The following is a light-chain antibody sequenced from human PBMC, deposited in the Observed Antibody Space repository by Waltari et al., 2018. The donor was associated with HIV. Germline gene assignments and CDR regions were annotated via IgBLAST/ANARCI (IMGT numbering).Light chain of an antibody. CDR2: WAS. V-gene: IGKV4-1*01. Sequence: DIMLTQSRDYLAVSLVEGATSNCTSSQKILFSPTNKNYLSWYQQRPGQPPRLLIYWASSRESGVPERFTGSGSGTNFTLTISRLQADDVAVYFCQQYYSTPRTFGQGTKV. J-gene: IGKJ1*01. CDR3: QQYYSTPRT. CDR1: QKILFSPTNKNY.